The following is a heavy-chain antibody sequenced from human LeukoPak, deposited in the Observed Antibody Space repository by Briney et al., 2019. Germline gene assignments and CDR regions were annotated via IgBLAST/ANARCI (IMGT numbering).Heavy chain of an antibody. Sequence: GGSLRLSCAASGFTFDDYAMHWVRQAPGKGLEWVSGISWNSGSIGYADSVKGRFTISRDNAKNSLYLQMNSLRAEDTALYYCASIASWGQGTLVTVSS. CDR1: GFTFDDYA. V-gene: IGHV3-9*01. CDR3: ASIAS. CDR2: ISWNSGSI. J-gene: IGHJ4*02.